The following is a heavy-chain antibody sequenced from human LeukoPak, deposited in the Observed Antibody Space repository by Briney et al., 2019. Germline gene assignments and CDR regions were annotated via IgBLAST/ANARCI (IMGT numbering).Heavy chain of an antibody. CDR3: AKEMKVQWPSTYYFDY. CDR2: VWYGGSNK. V-gene: IGHV3-33*06. Sequence: PGGSLRLSCAASGFTFSSYGMHWVRQAPGKGLEWVAVVWYGGSNKYYADSVKGRFTISRDNSKNTLYLQMNSLRAEDTAVYYCAKEMKVQWPSTYYFDYWGQGTLVTVSS. J-gene: IGHJ4*02. CDR1: GFTFSSYG. D-gene: IGHD6-19*01.